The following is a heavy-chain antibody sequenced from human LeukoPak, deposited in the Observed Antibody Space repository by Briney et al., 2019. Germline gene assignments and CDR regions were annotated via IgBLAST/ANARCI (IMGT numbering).Heavy chain of an antibody. CDR3: ARGDPYDFWSGYYGAYYYYYYMDV. D-gene: IGHD3-3*01. J-gene: IGHJ6*03. Sequence: ASVKVSCKASGYTFTSYDINWVRQATGQGLEWMGWMNPNSGNTGYAQKFQGRVTITRNTSISTAYMELSSLRSEDTAVYYCARGDPYDFWSGYYGAYYYYYYMDVWGKGTTVTVSS. CDR2: MNPNSGNT. V-gene: IGHV1-8*03. CDR1: GYTFTSYD.